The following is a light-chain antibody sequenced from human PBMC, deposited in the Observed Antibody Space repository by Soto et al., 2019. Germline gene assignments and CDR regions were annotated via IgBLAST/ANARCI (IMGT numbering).Light chain of an antibody. V-gene: IGLV2-23*01. CDR3: FSFTSSNTNV. CDR1: SSDFGNYKF. J-gene: IGLJ1*01. CDR2: DTS. Sequence: QSVLTQPASVSGSPGQSVTISCTGTSSDFGNYKFVSWYQRHPGTVPKVIIYDTSKRPSGVSDRFSCSKSGNTASLTISGLKAEDEDDYYCFSFTSSNTNVFGSGTKVTVL.